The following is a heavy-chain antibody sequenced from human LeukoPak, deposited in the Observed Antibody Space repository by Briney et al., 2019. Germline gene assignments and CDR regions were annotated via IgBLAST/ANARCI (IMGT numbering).Heavy chain of an antibody. CDR1: GFTFDDYS. V-gene: IGHV3-43*01. J-gene: IGHJ4*02. CDR3: AKEAFGTKWISLDY. Sequence: GGSLRLSCAASGFTFDDYSMHWVRQAPGKGLEWVSLISRDGGTTYYADSVKGRFTISRDNSKNSLYLQMTSLRTEDTALYYCAKEAFGTKWISLDYWGQGTLVTVSS. CDR2: ISRDGGTT. D-gene: IGHD2-8*01.